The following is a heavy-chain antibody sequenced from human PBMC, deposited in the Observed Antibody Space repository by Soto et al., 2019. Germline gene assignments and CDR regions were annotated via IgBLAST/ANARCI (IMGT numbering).Heavy chain of an antibody. CDR1: DGSINNYY. Sequence: PSETLSLTCTVSDGSINNYYWTWIRQPAGKGLEWIGRIYTSGITNYYPSLKSRVTISVDTSKNQFSLNLTSVTAADTGVYFCARAEWLHYFDPWGQGTLVTVSS. D-gene: IGHD3-3*01. CDR3: ARAEWLHYFDP. V-gene: IGHV4-4*07. CDR2: IYTSGIT. J-gene: IGHJ5*02.